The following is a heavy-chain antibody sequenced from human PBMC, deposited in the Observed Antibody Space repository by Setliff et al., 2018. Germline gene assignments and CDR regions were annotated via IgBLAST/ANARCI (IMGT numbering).Heavy chain of an antibody. CDR3: ARVYAYSYGFDS. V-gene: IGHV4-4*07. CDR2: IYDSGRT. D-gene: IGHD5-18*01. CDR1: GGSISDYY. Sequence: SETLSLTCTVSGGSISDYYWSWIRQPAGKGLEWIGRIYDSGRTDYNPSLTSRVTMSLDTSKNQFSLKVTSVTAEDTAVYYCARVYAYSYGFDSWGQGTQVTVSS. J-gene: IGHJ4*02.